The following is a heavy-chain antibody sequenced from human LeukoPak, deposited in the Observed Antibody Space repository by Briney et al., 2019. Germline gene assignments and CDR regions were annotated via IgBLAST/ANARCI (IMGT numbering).Heavy chain of an antibody. CDR2: ISSSSSTI. J-gene: IGHJ4*02. CDR1: GFTFSSYS. V-gene: IGHV3-48*01. Sequence: GGSLRLSCAASGFTFSSYSMNWVRQAPGKGLEWVSYISSSSSTIYYADSVKGRFTISRDNAKNSLYLQMNSLRAEDTAVYYCARDVMITFGAVIATDYWGQGTLVTVSS. D-gene: IGHD3-16*02. CDR3: ARDVMITFGAVIATDY.